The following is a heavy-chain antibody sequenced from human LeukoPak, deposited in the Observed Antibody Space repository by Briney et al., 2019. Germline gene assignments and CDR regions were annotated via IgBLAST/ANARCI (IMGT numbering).Heavy chain of an antibody. Sequence: PSETLSLTCTVSGGSISSGGFYWSWIRQPPGQGLEWIGYIYHGGAAYYNPSLKSRLRMSVDTSENRFSLHLNSVTAADTAVYYCARDGDYQASGSVFFDFRGQGILVTVSS. CDR2: IYHGGAA. J-gene: IGHJ4*02. CDR3: ARDGDYQASGSVFFDF. CDR1: GGSISSGGFY. V-gene: IGHV4-31*03. D-gene: IGHD3-10*01.